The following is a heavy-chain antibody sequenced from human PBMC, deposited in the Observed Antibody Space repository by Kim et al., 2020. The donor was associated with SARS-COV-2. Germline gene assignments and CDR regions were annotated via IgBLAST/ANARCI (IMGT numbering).Heavy chain of an antibody. CDR3: ARSIAAGNPYYYYGMDV. D-gene: IGHD6-19*01. CDR1: GYSFTSYW. J-gene: IGHJ6*02. V-gene: IGHV5-51*01. Sequence: GESLKISCKGSGYSFTSYWIGWVRQMPGKGLEWMGIIYPGDSDTRYSPSFQGQVTISADKSISTAYLQWSSLKASDTAMYYCARSIAAGNPYYYYGMDVWGQGTTVTVSS. CDR2: IYPGDSDT.